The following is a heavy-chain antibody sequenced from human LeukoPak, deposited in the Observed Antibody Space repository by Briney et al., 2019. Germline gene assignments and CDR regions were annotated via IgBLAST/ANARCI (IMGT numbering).Heavy chain of an antibody. V-gene: IGHV3-23*01. D-gene: IGHD4-17*01. CDR1: KFNFHNYG. Sequence: PGGSLRLSCTTPKFNFHNYGLTWVRQDPGKELEWVSSISGSGGSTQYAASVQGRFTISRDNSKNTLYLQMNSLRAEDTAVYYCAKDPNGDYIGAFDIWGQGTMVTVSS. J-gene: IGHJ3*02. CDR2: ISGSGGST. CDR3: AKDPNGDYIGAFDI.